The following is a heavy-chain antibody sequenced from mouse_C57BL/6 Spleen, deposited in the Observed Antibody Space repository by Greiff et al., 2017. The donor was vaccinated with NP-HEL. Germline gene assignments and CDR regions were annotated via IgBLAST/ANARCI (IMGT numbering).Heavy chain of an antibody. V-gene: IGHV1-53*01. CDR2: INPSNGGT. J-gene: IGHJ2*01. D-gene: IGHD1-1*01. CDR3: ARGDYYGSSCFDY. CDR1: GYTFTSYW. Sequence: QVQLKQPGAELVMPGASVKLSCKASGYTFTSYWMHWVKQRPGQGLEWIGNINPSNGGTNYNEKFKSKATLTVDKSSSTAYMQLSSLTSEDSAVYYCARGDYYGSSCFDYWGQGTTLTVSS.